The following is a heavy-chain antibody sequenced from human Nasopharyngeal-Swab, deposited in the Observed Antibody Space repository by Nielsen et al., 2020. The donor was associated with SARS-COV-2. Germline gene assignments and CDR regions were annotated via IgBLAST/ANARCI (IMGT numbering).Heavy chain of an antibody. CDR2: IYYSGST. CDR3: ARNPTAQGHGYYYYMDV. V-gene: IGHV4-30-4*01. J-gene: IGHJ6*03. Sequence: WIRQPPGKGLEWIGYIYYSGSTYYNPSLKSRVTISVDTSKDQFSLKLSSVTAADTAVYYCARNPTAQGHGYYYYMDVWGKGTTGTVSS. D-gene: IGHD5-18*01.